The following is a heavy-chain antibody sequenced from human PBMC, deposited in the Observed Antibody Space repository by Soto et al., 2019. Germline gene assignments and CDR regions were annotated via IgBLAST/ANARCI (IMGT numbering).Heavy chain of an antibody. Sequence: PSETLSLTCTVSGGSISSYYWSWIRQPPGKGLEWIGYIYYSGSTNYNPSLKSRVTISLDTSRNQFFLNLNSVTAADTAVYYCARDVGSSHGPGHPHYFDYWGQGTLVTVSS. D-gene: IGHD2-2*01. CDR2: IYYSGST. CDR3: ARDVGSSHGPGHPHYFDY. CDR1: GGSISSYY. V-gene: IGHV4-59*12. J-gene: IGHJ4*02.